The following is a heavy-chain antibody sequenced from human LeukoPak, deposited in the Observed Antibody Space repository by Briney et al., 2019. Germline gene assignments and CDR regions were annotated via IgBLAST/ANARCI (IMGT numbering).Heavy chain of an antibody. CDR1: GFTFSSYS. J-gene: IGHJ4*02. D-gene: IGHD2-15*01. V-gene: IGHV3-48*01. Sequence: PGGSLRLSCAASGFTFSSYSMNWVRQAPGKGLEWVSYISSSSSNIYYADSVKGRFTISRDNAKNSLYLQMNSLRAEDTAVYYCARVYCSGGSCSTGDYFDYWGQGTLVTVSS. CDR2: ISSSSSNI. CDR3: ARVYCSGGSCSTGDYFDY.